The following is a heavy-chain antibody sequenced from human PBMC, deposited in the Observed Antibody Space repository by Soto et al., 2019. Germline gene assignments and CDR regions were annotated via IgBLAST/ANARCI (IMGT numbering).Heavy chain of an antibody. CDR3: ERCMGFDRSGYAFLDS. CDR1: GFTFSGHT. V-gene: IGHV3-21*01. CDR2: VSSSSRYT. J-gene: IGHJ4*02. D-gene: IGHD3-10*01. Sequence: EVQLVESGGGLVKPGGSLRLSCAASGFTFSGHTINWVRQAPGKGLEWVSSVSSSSRYTYYADSVKGRFTVSRDNAEKSLYLQMNSLRAEDTAMYDCERCMGFDRSGYAFLDSWGKGTLVTVYS.